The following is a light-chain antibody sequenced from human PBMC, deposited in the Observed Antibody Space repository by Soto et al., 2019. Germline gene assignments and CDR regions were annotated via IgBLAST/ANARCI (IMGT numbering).Light chain of an antibody. V-gene: IGKV3-20*01. CDR3: HQYGNSPST. CDR2: DAS. Sequence: LSVVAVSVTQGARASLPWRASQTIGSNLAWYQQKPGQPPRLLIYDASNRATGIPGRFSGSGSGTDFTLTISRLEPEDVAIYFCHQYGNSPSTFGRGTRLEIK. CDR1: QTIGSN. J-gene: IGKJ5*01.